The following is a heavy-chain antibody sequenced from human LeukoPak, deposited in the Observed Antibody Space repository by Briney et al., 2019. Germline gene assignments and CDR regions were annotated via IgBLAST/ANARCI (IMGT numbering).Heavy chain of an antibody. J-gene: IGHJ4*02. Sequence: ASVKVSCKPSGHIFTTYNLHWVRQAPGQGLEWMGWISTSTGDTDYARNLRGRVTMSTDASTGTAYMELRRLRSDDTAVYYCARSHNVYFDYWGQGTLLTVTT. V-gene: IGHV1-18*04. CDR1: GHIFTTYN. CDR2: ISTSTGDT. D-gene: IGHD5-24*01. CDR3: ARSHNVYFDY.